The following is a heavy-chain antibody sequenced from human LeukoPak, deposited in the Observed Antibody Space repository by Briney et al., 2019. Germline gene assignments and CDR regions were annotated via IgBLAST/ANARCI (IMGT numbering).Heavy chain of an antibody. V-gene: IGHV3-23*01. CDR2: ISGSGGST. Sequence: GGSLRLSCAASGFTFSSYAMSWVRQAPGRGLEWVSAISGSGGSTYYADSVKGRFTISRDNSKNTLYLQMNSLRAEDTAVYYCARDQADPTFWYFDLWGRGTLVTVSS. D-gene: IGHD2/OR15-2a*01. CDR1: GFTFSSYA. CDR3: ARDQADPTFWYFDL. J-gene: IGHJ2*01.